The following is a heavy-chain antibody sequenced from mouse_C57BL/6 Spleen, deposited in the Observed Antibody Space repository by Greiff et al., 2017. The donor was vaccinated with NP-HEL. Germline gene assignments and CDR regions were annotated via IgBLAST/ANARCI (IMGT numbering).Heavy chain of an antibody. CDR3: ARTDVYFDY. CDR2: INPGSGGT. V-gene: IGHV1-54*01. CDR1: GYAFTNYL. J-gene: IGHJ2*01. Sequence: QVQLKQSGAELVRPGTSVKVSCKASGYAFTNYLIEWVKQRPGQGLEWIGVINPGSGGTNYNEKFKGKAKLTADKSSSTAYMQLSSLTSEDSAVYFCARTDVYFDYWGQGTTLTVSS.